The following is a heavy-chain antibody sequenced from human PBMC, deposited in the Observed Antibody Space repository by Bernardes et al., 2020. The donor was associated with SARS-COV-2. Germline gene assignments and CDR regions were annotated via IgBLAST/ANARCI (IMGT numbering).Heavy chain of an antibody. Sequence: GGSLRLSCTASGFTFSTYSMNWVRQAPGKGLEWVSSISSSGSYKYYADSVKGRFTISRDNAKKSLYLQMNSLRAEDTAVYYSASGRSLYCSGGSCYGAFDYWGQGTLVTVSS. CDR1: GFTFSTYS. J-gene: IGHJ4*02. D-gene: IGHD2-15*01. CDR3: ASGRSLYCSGGSCYGAFDY. V-gene: IGHV3-21*01. CDR2: ISSSGSYK.